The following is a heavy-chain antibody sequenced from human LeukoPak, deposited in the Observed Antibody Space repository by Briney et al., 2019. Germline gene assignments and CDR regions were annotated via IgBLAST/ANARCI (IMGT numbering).Heavy chain of an antibody. CDR3: TRPSFDSSVSGVVY. D-gene: IGHD3-22*01. Sequence: GGSLRLSCAASGFTFSGPAMHWVRQASGKGLEWVGRIRSKANNYATTDVASVRGRFTISRDDSKNTAYLQMNSLKTEDTAVYYCTRPSFDSSVSGVVYWGQGTLVTVSS. CDR1: GFTFSGPA. CDR2: IRSKANNYAT. J-gene: IGHJ4*02. V-gene: IGHV3-73*01.